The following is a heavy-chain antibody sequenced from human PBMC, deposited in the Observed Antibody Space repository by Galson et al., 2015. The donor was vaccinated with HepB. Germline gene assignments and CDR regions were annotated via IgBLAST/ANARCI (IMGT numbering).Heavy chain of an antibody. CDR1: GFTFSSYG. J-gene: IGHJ4*02. V-gene: IGHV3-33*01. CDR3: ARGTGLVVPAADRFDY. Sequence: SLRLSCAASGFTFSSYGMHWVRQAPGKGLEWVAVIWYDGSNKYYADSVKGRFTISRDNSKNTLYLQMNSLRAEDTAVYYCARGTGLVVPAADRFDYWGQGTLVTVSS. CDR2: IWYDGSNK. D-gene: IGHD2-2*01.